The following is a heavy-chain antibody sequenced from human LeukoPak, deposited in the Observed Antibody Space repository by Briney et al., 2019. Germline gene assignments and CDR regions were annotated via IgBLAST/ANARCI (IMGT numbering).Heavy chain of an antibody. CDR1: GFTFSSYS. CDR2: ISGSSSTI. J-gene: IGHJ6*03. Sequence: PGGSLRLSCAASGFTFSSYSMNWVRQAPGKGLEWLSYISGSSSTIYDADSVKGRFTISSDNAKNSLYLQMNSLRAEATAVYYCARESLGYCSGSTCYYFYMDFWGKGTTVTVSS. CDR3: ARESLGYCSGSTCYYFYMDF. V-gene: IGHV3-48*04. D-gene: IGHD2-15*01.